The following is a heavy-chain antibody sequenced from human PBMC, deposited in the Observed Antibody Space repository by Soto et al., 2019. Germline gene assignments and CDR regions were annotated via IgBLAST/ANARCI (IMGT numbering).Heavy chain of an antibody. D-gene: IGHD6-13*01. CDR3: AREIAAAGRRFAFDI. CDR2: ISSSSSYI. Sequence: EVQLVESGGGLVKPGGSLRLSCAASGFTFSSYSMNWVRQAPGKGLEWVSSISSSSSYIYYADSVKGRFTISRDNAKNSLYLQMNSLRAEDTAVYYCAREIAAAGRRFAFDIWGQGTMVTVSS. V-gene: IGHV3-21*01. CDR1: GFTFSSYS. J-gene: IGHJ3*02.